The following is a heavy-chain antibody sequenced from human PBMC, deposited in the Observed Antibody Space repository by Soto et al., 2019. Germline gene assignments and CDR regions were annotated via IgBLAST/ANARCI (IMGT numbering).Heavy chain of an antibody. CDR2: IIPILGIA. CDR3: ATVATLGYDYYGRAV. CDR1: GGTFSSYT. Sequence: QVQLVQSGAEVKKPGSSVKVSCKASGGTFSSYTISWVRQATGQGLEWMGRIIPILGIANYAQKFQGRVTITADKSTSTAYMELSSLRSEDTAVYYCATVATLGYDYYGRAVWGQGTTVTVSS. J-gene: IGHJ6*02. D-gene: IGHD5-12*01. V-gene: IGHV1-69*02.